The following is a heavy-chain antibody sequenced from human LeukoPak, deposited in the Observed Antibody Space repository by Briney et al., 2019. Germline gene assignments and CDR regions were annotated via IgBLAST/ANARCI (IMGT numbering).Heavy chain of an antibody. CDR2: ISAYNGNT. Sequence: GASVKVSCKASGYTFTSYGFSWVRQAPGQGLEWMGWISAYNGNTNYAQMVQGRVTMTTDTSTSTAYMELRSLRSDDTAVYYCARDTSAYPPYYWGQGTLVTVSS. V-gene: IGHV1-18*01. CDR3: ARDTSAYPPYY. J-gene: IGHJ4*02. D-gene: IGHD3-22*01. CDR1: GYTFTSYG.